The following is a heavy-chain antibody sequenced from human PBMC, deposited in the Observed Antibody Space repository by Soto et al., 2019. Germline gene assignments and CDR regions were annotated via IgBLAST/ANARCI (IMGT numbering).Heavy chain of an antibody. CDR1: GGSISSSSYY. D-gene: IGHD3-10*01. CDR3: ARLGRLWFGELLQRPFDY. V-gene: IGHV4-39*01. CDR2: IYYSGST. Sequence: PSETLSLTCTVSGGSISSSSYYWGWIRQPPGKGLEWIGSIYYSGSTYYNPSLKSRVTISVDTSKNQFSLKLSSVTAADTAVHYFARLGRLWFGELLQRPFDYWGQGTLVTAPQ. J-gene: IGHJ4*02.